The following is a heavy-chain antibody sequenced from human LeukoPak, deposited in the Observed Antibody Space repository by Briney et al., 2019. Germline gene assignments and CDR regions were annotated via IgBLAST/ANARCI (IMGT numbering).Heavy chain of an antibody. V-gene: IGHV4-59*08. Sequence: SETLSLTCTVSGGSISTYYWSWIRQSPGKGLEWIADISASGGTNYNPSLESRVTVSIDSSKNQFSLKLTSVTAADTAVYYCARHGGGFGSGTYYNFDCWGQGTLVTVSS. CDR3: ARHGGGFGSGTYYNFDC. CDR1: GGSISTYY. CDR2: ISASGGT. D-gene: IGHD3-10*01. J-gene: IGHJ4*02.